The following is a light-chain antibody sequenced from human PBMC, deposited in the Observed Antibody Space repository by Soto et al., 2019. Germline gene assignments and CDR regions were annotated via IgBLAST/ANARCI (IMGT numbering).Light chain of an antibody. V-gene: IGKV3-20*01. Sequence: EIVLTQSPATLSLSPGERATLSCRASQSVSNNFLAWYQQKPGQAPRLLIYGASFTATGIPDRFSGSGSWTYFPLIISILQAEYFVVYYWQQNGCPPITFGQGTKVEIK. CDR3: QQNGCPPIT. CDR1: QSVSNNF. J-gene: IGKJ1*01. CDR2: GAS.